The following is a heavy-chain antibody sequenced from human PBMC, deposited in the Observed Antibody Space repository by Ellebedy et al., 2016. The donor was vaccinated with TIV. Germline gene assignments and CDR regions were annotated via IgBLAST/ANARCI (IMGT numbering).Heavy chain of an antibody. D-gene: IGHD1-26*01. CDR2: ISGSGGST. CDR3: ATRGWERDFDY. Sequence: GGSLRLXCAASGFTFSSYAMSWVRQAPGKGLEWVSAISGSGGSTYYADSVKGRFTISRDNSKNTLYLQMNSLRAEDTAVYYCATRGWERDFDYWGQGTLVTVSS. CDR1: GFTFSSYA. V-gene: IGHV3-23*01. J-gene: IGHJ4*02.